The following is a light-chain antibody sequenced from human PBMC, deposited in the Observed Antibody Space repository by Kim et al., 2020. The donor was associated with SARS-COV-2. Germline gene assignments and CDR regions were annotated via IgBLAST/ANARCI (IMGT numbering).Light chain of an antibody. J-gene: IGLJ2*01. CDR1: TLGDKY. V-gene: IGLV3-1*01. CDR3: QAWDSSTVV. Sequence: SVSAGQTTSITCSGDTLGDKYACWYQQKPGPSPVVVIHQDSRRPSGIPGRFSGSNAENAATLTISGTQAMDEADYYCQAWDSSTVVFGGGTKLTVL. CDR2: QDS.